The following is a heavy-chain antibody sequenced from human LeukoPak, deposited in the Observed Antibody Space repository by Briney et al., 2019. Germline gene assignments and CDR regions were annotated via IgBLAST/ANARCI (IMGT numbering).Heavy chain of an antibody. CDR2: SSGSGGST. V-gene: IGHV3-23*01. D-gene: IGHD3-3*01. CDR3: AKDGDSPSRAY. J-gene: IGHJ4*02. Sequence: GGSLRLSCAASGCTFSSYAMRWVRQPPSRGLAWVAASSGSGGSTYYADSVKGRFTTTRDNSKNMLYLQMNSLRAEDTAVYYCAKDGDSPSRAYWGQGTLVTVSS. CDR1: GCTFSSYA.